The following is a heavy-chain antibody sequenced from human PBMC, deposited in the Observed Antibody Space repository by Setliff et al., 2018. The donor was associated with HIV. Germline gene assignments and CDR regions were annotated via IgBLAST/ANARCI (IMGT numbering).Heavy chain of an antibody. CDR2: IYQSGHT. V-gene: IGHV4-4*02. Sequence: SETLSLTCAVSGGSISSNKWWSWVRQPPGKGLEWIGEIYQSGHTNYSPPLESRVTISVDESKNQFSLKLSSVTAADTAVYYCARSAYDILTGERYFDYWGQGTLVTVSS. CDR3: ARSAYDILTGERYFDY. D-gene: IGHD3-9*01. J-gene: IGHJ4*02. CDR1: GGSISSNKW.